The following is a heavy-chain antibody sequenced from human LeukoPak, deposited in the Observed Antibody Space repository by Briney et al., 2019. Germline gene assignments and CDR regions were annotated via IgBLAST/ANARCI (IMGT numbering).Heavy chain of an antibody. J-gene: IGHJ4*02. CDR1: GGSFSGYY. Sequence: SEPLSLTCAVYGGSFSGYYWSWIRQPPGKGLEWIGEINHSGRTNYNQSLKSRVTISVDTSKNQSSLKLSSVSAADTAVYYCASSTPWIQLCYARDYWGQGTLVTVCS. V-gene: IGHV4-34*01. CDR2: INHSGRT. CDR3: ASSTPWIQLCYARDY. D-gene: IGHD5-18*01.